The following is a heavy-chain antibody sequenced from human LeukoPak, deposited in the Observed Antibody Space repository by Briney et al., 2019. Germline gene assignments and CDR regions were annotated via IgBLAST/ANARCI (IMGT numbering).Heavy chain of an antibody. D-gene: IGHD6-13*01. Sequence: SEPLSLPCTVSGGSISSYYWSWIPTPPGKALVRFGYIYYSGSTNYNPSLKSRVTISVDTCKNQYALQLRSVTAADTAVCYCAIVAAAANHWYFDLWGRGTLVTVSS. CDR2: IYYSGST. V-gene: IGHV4-59*01. J-gene: IGHJ2*01. CDR3: AIVAAAANHWYFDL. CDR1: GGSISSYY.